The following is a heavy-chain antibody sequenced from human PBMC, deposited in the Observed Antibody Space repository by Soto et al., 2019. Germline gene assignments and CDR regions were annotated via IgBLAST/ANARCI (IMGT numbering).Heavy chain of an antibody. CDR1: GGSISSGGYY. J-gene: IGHJ4*02. CDR2: IYYSGST. V-gene: IGHV4-31*03. CDR3: AGARFLEWLAL. Sequence: SETLSLTCTVSGGSISSGGYYWSWIRQHPGRGLEWIGYIYYSGSTYYNPSLKSRVTISVDTSKNQFSLKLSSVTAADTAVYYCAGARFLEWLALWGQGTLVTVSS. D-gene: IGHD3-3*01.